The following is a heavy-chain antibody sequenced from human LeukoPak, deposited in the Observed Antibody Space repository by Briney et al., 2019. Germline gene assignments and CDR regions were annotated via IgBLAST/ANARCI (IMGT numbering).Heavy chain of an antibody. CDR3: ARIVVALTYYYYMDV. CDR2: INHSGST. Sequence: SETLSLTCAVYGGSFSGYHWSWIRQPPGKGLEWIGEINHSGSTNYNPSLKSRVTISVDTSKNQFSLKLSSVTAADTAVYYCARIVVALTYYYYMDVWGKGATVTVSS. J-gene: IGHJ6*03. V-gene: IGHV4-34*01. D-gene: IGHD3-22*01. CDR1: GGSFSGYH.